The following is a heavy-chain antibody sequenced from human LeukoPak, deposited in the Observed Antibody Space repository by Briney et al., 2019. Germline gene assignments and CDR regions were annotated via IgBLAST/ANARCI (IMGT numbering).Heavy chain of an antibody. V-gene: IGHV4-34*01. D-gene: IGHD6-13*01. Sequence: PSETLSLTCAVYGASFSGYYWTWIRHPPGKGLEWIREINHSGTINYNPSLKSRVSISVDTSKKQFSLKLNSVTAADTAVYYCARGGARGIAAAGSLDYWGQGTLVTVSS. J-gene: IGHJ4*02. CDR1: GASFSGYY. CDR2: INHSGTI. CDR3: ARGGARGIAAAGSLDY.